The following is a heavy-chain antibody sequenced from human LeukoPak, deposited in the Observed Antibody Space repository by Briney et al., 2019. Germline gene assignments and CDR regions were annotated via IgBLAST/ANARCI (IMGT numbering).Heavy chain of an antibody. V-gene: IGHV3-21*01. D-gene: IGHD3-10*01. J-gene: IGHJ4*02. CDR1: VFTFSSRG. CDR2: ISRESIYI. Sequence: GGCLRLSCAPSVFTFSSRGMNSVRHAPGKGLERVSAISRESIYINYADSVKGRFTNSRDNAKESLYLKVNSLRAEYTAVYYCAKVGTGKQYGSGDFDYWGQGTLVTVSS. CDR3: AKVGTGKQYGSGDFDY.